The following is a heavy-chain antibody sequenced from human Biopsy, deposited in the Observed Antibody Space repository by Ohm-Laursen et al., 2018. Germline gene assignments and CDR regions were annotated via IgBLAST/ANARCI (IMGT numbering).Heavy chain of an antibody. CDR3: ARPKSRRALDV. CDR2: IKQDGSEK. J-gene: IGHJ3*01. D-gene: IGHD2-2*01. Sequence: GSLRLSCTASGFTFTDYWMIWVRRAPGKGLGWVANIKQDGSEKNYVDSVKGRFTITRDNAKNSLYLQMNSLRVEDTAVYYCARPKSRRALDVWGQGTMVTVSS. CDR1: GFTFTDYW. V-gene: IGHV3-7*01.